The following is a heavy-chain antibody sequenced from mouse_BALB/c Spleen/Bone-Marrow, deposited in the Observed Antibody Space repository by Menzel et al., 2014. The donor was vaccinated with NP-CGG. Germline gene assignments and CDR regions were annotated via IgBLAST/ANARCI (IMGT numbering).Heavy chain of an antibody. J-gene: IGHJ3*01. CDR1: GFNIKDTY. CDR2: IDPANGNT. V-gene: IGHV14-3*02. Sequence: VQLQQSGAELVKPGASVKLSCTASGFNIKDTYMHWVKQRPEQGLEWIGRIDPANGNTKYDPKFQCKATITADTTSNTASLQLSSLTSEDTAVYYCASYYYGSSLFAYWGLGTLVPVSA. D-gene: IGHD1-1*01. CDR3: ASYYYGSSLFAY.